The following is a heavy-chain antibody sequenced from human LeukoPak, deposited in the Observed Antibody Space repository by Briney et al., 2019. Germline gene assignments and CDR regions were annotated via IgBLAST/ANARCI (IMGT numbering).Heavy chain of an antibody. CDR1: GGTFSSYT. V-gene: IGHV1-69*16. CDR2: IIPILGIA. Sequence: SVKVSCKASGGTFSSYTISWVRQAPGQGLEWMGRIIPILGIANYAQKFQGRVTITTDESTSTAYMELSSLRSEDTAVYYCAREGDILTGSPLGWFDPWGQGTLVTVSS. J-gene: IGHJ5*02. D-gene: IGHD3-9*01. CDR3: AREGDILTGSPLGWFDP.